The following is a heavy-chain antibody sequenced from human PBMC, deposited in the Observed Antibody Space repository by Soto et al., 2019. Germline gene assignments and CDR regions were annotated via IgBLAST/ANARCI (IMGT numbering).Heavy chain of an antibody. V-gene: IGHV4-39*01. J-gene: IGHJ6*02. D-gene: IGHD3-10*01. Sequence: PSETLSLTCTVSGGSISSSSYYWGWIRQPPGKGLEWIGSIYYSGSTYYNPSLKSRVTISVDTSKNQFSLKLSSVTAADTAVYYCARDVGFGELAYYYGMDVWGQGTTVTVS. CDR2: IYYSGST. CDR3: ARDVGFGELAYYYGMDV. CDR1: GGSISSSSYY.